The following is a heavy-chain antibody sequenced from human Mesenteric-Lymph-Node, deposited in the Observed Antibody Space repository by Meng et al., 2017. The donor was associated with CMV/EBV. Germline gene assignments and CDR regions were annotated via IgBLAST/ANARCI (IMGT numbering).Heavy chain of an antibody. CDR3: ARDLRGITIFGVVKNGMDV. V-gene: IGHV3-30*02. J-gene: IGHJ6*02. D-gene: IGHD3-3*01. Sequence: GESLKISCTASGFTFTSYGMHWVRQAPGKGLEWVAFIRYDGSNKYYVDSVKGRFTISRDNSKNTLYLQMNSLRAEDTAVYYCARDLRGITIFGVVKNGMDVWGQGTTVTVSS. CDR1: GFTFTSYG. CDR2: IRYDGSNK.